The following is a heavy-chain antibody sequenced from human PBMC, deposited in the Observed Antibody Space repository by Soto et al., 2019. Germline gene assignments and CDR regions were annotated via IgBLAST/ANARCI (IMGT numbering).Heavy chain of an antibody. CDR1: GGSISNPIYY. Sequence: PSETLSLTCSVSGGSISNPIYYWAWIRQPPGKGLEWIGSIFYSGSAYYNPSLESRVTMSVDTSKNQFSLKLSSVTAADTAVYYCARRVLWVAAAGNNWFDPWGQGTLVTVSS. CDR2: IFYSGSA. V-gene: IGHV4-39*01. CDR3: ARRVLWVAAAGNNWFDP. D-gene: IGHD6-13*01. J-gene: IGHJ5*02.